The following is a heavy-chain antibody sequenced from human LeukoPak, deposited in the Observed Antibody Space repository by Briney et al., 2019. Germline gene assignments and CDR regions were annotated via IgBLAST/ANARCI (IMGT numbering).Heavy chain of an antibody. D-gene: IGHD2-15*01. V-gene: IGHV4-31*03. J-gene: IGHJ5*02. Sequence: SETLSLTCTVSGGSIRSGGYYWSWVRQHPGKGLVWIGYMYYSGSTYYNPSLKSRVTISVDTSKNQFSLKLSSVTAADTAVYYCARGLGYCSGGSCYVSWFDPWGQGTLVTVSS. CDR3: ARGLGYCSGGSCYVSWFDP. CDR2: MYYSGST. CDR1: GGSIRSGGYY.